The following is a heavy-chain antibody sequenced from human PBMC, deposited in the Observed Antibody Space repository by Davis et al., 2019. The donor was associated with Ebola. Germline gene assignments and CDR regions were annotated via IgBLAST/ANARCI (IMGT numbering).Heavy chain of an antibody. J-gene: IGHJ6*02. Sequence: GESLKISCAASGFTFSSYAMSWVRQAPGKGLEWVSAISGSGGSTYYADSVKGRFTISRDNSKNTLYLQMNSLRAEDTAVYYCAKGEYCSMFTCYSWYNVMDVWGQGTTVTVSS. CDR1: GFTFSSYA. D-gene: IGHD2-2*01. CDR2: ISGSGGST. CDR3: AKGEYCSMFTCYSWYNVMDV. V-gene: IGHV3-23*01.